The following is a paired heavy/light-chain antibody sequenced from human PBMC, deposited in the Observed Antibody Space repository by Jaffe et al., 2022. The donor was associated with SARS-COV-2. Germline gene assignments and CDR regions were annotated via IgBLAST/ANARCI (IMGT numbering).Light chain of an antibody. J-gene: IGKJ1*01. CDR1: QGISSW. V-gene: IGKV1-12*01. CDR2: AAS. Sequence: DIQMTQSPSSVSASVGDRVTITCRASQGISSWLAWYQQKPGKAPKLLISAASSLQSGVPSRFSGSGSGTDFTLTISSLQPEDSASYYCQQAESSPRTFGQGTKVEIK. CDR3: QQAESSPRT.
Heavy chain of an antibody. CDR3: ARAILSNYFDP. CDR1: GDSMSSGDHY. CDR2: ISYSGSA. Sequence: QVQLQESGPGLVKPSQALSLTCSVSGDSMSSGDHYWSWIRQPPGKGLEWIGYISYSGSAHYNPSLKSRVTISVDTSKNQFSLELYSVTAADTAVYYCARAILSNYFDPWGQGTLVTVSS. V-gene: IGHV4-30-4*08. J-gene: IGHJ5*02. D-gene: IGHD4-4*01.